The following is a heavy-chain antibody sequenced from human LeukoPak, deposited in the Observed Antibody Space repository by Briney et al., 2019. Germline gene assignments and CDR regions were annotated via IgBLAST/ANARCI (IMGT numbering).Heavy chain of an antibody. CDR2: ISSSGSTI. D-gene: IGHD3-10*01. Sequence: GGSLRLSCAASGFTFSDYYMSWIRQAPGKGLEWVSYISSSGSTIYYPDSLKGRFTISRDNAKNPLYLQMNSLRAEDTAVYYCARAQPRWFGESTYYFDYWGQGTLVTVSS. J-gene: IGHJ4*02. V-gene: IGHV3-11*04. CDR1: GFTFSDYY. CDR3: ARAQPRWFGESTYYFDY.